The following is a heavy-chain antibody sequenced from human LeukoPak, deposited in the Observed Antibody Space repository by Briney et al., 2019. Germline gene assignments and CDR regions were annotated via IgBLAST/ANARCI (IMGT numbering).Heavy chain of an antibody. Sequence: GASVKVSCKSSGYTFIDYYIHWVRQAPGQGLEWMGWINLNSGATKYAQKFQGRVSMTRDTSINTAYMDLTNLRSDDTAIFYCARVKKLMPEFEFWGQGTLVTVSS. V-gene: IGHV1-2*02. J-gene: IGHJ4*02. D-gene: IGHD2-2*01. CDR2: INLNSGAT. CDR3: ARVKKLMPEFEF. CDR1: GYTFIDYY.